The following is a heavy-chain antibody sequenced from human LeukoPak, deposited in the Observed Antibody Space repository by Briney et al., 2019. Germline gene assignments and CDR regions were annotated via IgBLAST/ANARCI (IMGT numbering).Heavy chain of an antibody. D-gene: IGHD5-12*01. V-gene: IGHV6-1*01. J-gene: IGHJ6*03. CDR2: TYYRSKWYN. CDR1: GDSVSSNSAA. Sequence: SQTLSLTCAISGDSVSSNSAAWTWIRQSPSRGLEWLGRTYYRSKWYNDYAVSVKRRITINPDTSKNQFSLQLNSVTPEDTAVYYCARGARGGYDFRYYYYYMDVWGKGTTVTVSS. CDR3: ARGARGGYDFRYYYYYMDV.